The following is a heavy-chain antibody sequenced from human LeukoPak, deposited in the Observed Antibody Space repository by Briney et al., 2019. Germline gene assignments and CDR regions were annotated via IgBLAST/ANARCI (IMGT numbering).Heavy chain of an antibody. CDR2: ISSSGDYT. Sequence: GGPLRLSCAASGFTFTNAWMSWLRKAPGKGLEWVSFISSSGDYTDYADSVKGRFTISRDNAKNSLHVQMNSLRAEDTAVYYCTREVYSNPDYWGQGTLVTVS. CDR1: GFTFTNAW. V-gene: IGHV3-11*06. J-gene: IGHJ4*02. CDR3: TREVYSNPDY. D-gene: IGHD5-18*01.